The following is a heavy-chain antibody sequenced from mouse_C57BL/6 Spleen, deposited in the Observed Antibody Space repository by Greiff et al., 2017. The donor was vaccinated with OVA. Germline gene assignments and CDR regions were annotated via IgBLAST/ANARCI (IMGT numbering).Heavy chain of an antibody. CDR2: ISYDGSN. V-gene: IGHV3-6*01. CDR1: GYSFTSGYY. J-gene: IGHJ2*01. CDR3: ARDQRYYFDY. Sequence: EVKLQESGPGLVKPSQSLSLTCSVTGYSFTSGYYWNWIRQFPGNKLEWMGYISYDGSNNYNPSLKNRISITRDTSKNQFFLKLNSVTTEDTATYYCARDQRYYFDYWGQGTTLTVSS.